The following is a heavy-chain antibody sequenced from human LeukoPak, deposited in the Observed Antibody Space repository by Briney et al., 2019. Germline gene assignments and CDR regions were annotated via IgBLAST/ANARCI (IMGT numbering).Heavy chain of an antibody. CDR2: IYYSGTT. D-gene: IGHD3-22*01. J-gene: IGHJ4*02. Sequence: SETLSLTCTVSGGSIRSRTYYRGWIRQPPGKGLEWVGSIYYSGTTYYNPSLKSRVSISVDTSKNQLSLKLSSVTAADTAVYYCARLNYYTLSGYYCDYWGQGTLVTVSS. V-gene: IGHV4-39*01. CDR1: GGSIRSRTYY. CDR3: ARLNYYTLSGYYCDY.